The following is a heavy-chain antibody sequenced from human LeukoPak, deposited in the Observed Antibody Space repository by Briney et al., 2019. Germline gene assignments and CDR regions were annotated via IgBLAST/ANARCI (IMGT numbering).Heavy chain of an antibody. CDR1: GFTFSSHW. J-gene: IGHJ4*02. Sequence: GGSLRLSCAASGFTFSSHWMSWVRQAPGKGLEWVGIIKPDGSEKYYVDSLKGRFIISRDNAKNSLYLQMNSLRAEDAAVYYCAKYFYDGSGTHYFDYWGQGTPVTVSS. D-gene: IGHD3-22*01. CDR2: IKPDGSEK. CDR3: AKYFYDGSGTHYFDY. V-gene: IGHV3-7*01.